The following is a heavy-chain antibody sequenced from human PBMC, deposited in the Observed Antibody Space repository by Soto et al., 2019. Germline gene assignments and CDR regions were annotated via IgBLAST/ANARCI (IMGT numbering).Heavy chain of an antibody. V-gene: IGHV4-30-4*01. J-gene: IGHJ4*02. D-gene: IGHD6-13*01. CDR1: GGSFSGYY. CDR2: IYYSGST. CDR3: ARVGHIWAAGLDY. Sequence: SETLSLTCAVYGGSFSGYYWSWIRQPPGKGLEWIGYIYYSGSTYYNPSLKSRVTISVDTSKNQFSLKLSSVTAADTAVYYCARVGHIWAAGLDYWGQGTLVTVSS.